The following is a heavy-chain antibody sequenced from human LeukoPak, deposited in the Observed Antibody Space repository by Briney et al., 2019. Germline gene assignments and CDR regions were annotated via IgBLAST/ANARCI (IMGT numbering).Heavy chain of an antibody. D-gene: IGHD3-22*01. CDR2: IYPDDSES. CDR1: EYSFTNYW. J-gene: IGHJ3*02. Sequence: GESLKISCEASEYSFTNYWIGWVRQMPGKGLEWMGIIYPDDSESKYSPSFQGQVTISADKSISTAYLQWSSLKASDTAMYYCARDYYDSSGYSVPAFDIWGQGTMVTVSS. V-gene: IGHV5-51*01. CDR3: ARDYYDSSGYSVPAFDI.